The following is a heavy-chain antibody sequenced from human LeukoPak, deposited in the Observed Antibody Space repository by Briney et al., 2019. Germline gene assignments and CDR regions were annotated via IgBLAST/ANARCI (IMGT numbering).Heavy chain of an antibody. Sequence: GESLKISCKGSGYSFPSYWIGWVRQMPGKGQEWMGIIYPGDSDTRYSPSFQGQVTISADKSISTAYLQWSSLKASDTAMYYCARPGSSGWYLTDAFDIWGQGTMVTVSS. D-gene: IGHD6-19*01. J-gene: IGHJ3*02. CDR2: IYPGDSDT. CDR1: GYSFPSYW. V-gene: IGHV5-51*01. CDR3: ARPGSSGWYLTDAFDI.